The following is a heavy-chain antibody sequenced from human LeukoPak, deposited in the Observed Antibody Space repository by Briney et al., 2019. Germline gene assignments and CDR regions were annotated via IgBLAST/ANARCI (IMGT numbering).Heavy chain of an antibody. D-gene: IGHD3-22*01. CDR3: ASYDSSGYSRGSVYYYGMDV. Sequence: ASVKVSCKASGYTFTSNYIHWVRQAPGQGLEWMGMIYPRDGSTSYAQKFQGRVTVTRDTSTSTVHMELSSLRSEDTAVYYCASYDSSGYSRGSVYYYGMDVWGQGTTVTVSS. V-gene: IGHV1-46*01. CDR1: GYTFTSNY. J-gene: IGHJ6*02. CDR2: IYPRDGST.